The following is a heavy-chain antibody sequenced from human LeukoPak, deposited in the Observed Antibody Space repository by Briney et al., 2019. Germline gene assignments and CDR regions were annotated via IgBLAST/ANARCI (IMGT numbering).Heavy chain of an antibody. CDR3: ASTHGYSYGLD. D-gene: IGHD5-18*01. Sequence: KPSETLSLTCTVSGYSISSGYYWGWIRQPPGKGLEWIGSIYHSGSTYYNPSLKSRVTISVDTSKNQFSLKLSSVTAADTAVYYCASTHGYSYGLDWGQGTLVTVSS. CDR1: GYSISSGYY. CDR2: IYHSGST. V-gene: IGHV4-38-2*02. J-gene: IGHJ4*02.